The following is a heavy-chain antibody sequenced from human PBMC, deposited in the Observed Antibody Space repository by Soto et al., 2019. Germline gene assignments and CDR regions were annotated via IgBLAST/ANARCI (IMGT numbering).Heavy chain of an antibody. V-gene: IGHV4-4*08. CDR3: ARVYDFWSGYYYFDY. Sequence: SETLSLTCTVSGGSISSYYWSWIRQPPGKGLEWIGYIYFSGSTNYNPSLKRRVTISVDTSKNQFSLKLSSVTAADTAVYYCARVYDFWSGYYYFDYWGQGTLVTVSS. CDR2: IYFSGST. J-gene: IGHJ4*02. D-gene: IGHD3-3*01. CDR1: GGSISSYY.